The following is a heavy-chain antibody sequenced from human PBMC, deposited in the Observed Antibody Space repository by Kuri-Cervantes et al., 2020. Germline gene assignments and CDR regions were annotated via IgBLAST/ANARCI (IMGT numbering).Heavy chain of an antibody. Sequence: SLKISCAASGFTFDDYAMHWVRQAPGKGLEWVSGISWNSGSIGYADSVKGRFTISRDNAKNSLYLQMNSLRAEDTALYYCARVRVYDSSGYYYSRDYYYYGMDVWGQGTTVTVSS. CDR2: ISWNSGSI. D-gene: IGHD3-22*01. CDR1: GFTFDDYA. CDR3: ARVRVYDSSGYYYSRDYYYYGMDV. J-gene: IGHJ6*02. V-gene: IGHV3-9*01.